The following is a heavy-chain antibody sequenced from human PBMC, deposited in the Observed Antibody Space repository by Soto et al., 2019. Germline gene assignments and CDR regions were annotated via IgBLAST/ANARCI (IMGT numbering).Heavy chain of an antibody. CDR2: IYHNGNT. D-gene: IGHD5-18*01. CDR1: GGSITSTNW. CDR3: ARSGYSYGPNPLLY. J-gene: IGHJ4*02. V-gene: IGHV4-4*02. Sequence: PSETLSLTCAVSGGSITSTNWWSWVRQAPGKGLEWIGEIYHNGNTNYNPSLKSRVTISVDKSKNQFSLNLSSVTAADTAVYYCARSGYSYGPNPLLYWGQGTLVTVSS.